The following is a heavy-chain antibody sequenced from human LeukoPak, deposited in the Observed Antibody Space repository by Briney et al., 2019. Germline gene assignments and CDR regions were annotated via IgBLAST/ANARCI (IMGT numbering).Heavy chain of an antibody. Sequence: SETLCLTCTVSGGSISSYYWSWIRQPPGKGLEWIGYIYYSGSTNYNPSLKSRVTISVDTSKNQFSLKLSSVTAADTAVYYCARGEYNWNDGLNYFDYWGQGTLVTVSS. CDR1: GGSISSYY. D-gene: IGHD1-1*01. CDR2: IYYSGST. J-gene: IGHJ4*02. V-gene: IGHV4-59*01. CDR3: ARGEYNWNDGLNYFDY.